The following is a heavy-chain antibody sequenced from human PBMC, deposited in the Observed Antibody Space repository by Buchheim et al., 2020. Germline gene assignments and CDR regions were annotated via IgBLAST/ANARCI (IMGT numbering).Heavy chain of an antibody. V-gene: IGHV4-39*01. CDR3: ARLYWSGPTLPSNWFDP. D-gene: IGHD3-3*01. CDR1: GGSISSSSYY. J-gene: IGHJ5*02. Sequence: QLQLQESGPGLVKPSETLSLTCTVSGGSISSSSYYWGWIRQPPGKGLEWTGSIYYSGSTYYNPSLKSRVTISVDTSKNQFSLKLSSVTAADTAVYYCARLYWSGPTLPSNWFDPWGQGTL. CDR2: IYYSGST.